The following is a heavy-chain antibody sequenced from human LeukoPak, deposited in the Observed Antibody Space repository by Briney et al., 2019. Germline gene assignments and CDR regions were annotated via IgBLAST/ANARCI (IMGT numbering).Heavy chain of an antibody. CDR1: GFTVSSNY. Sequence: SGGSLRLSCAASGFTVSSNYMSWVRQAPGKGLEWVSVIYSGGSTYYADSVKGRFTISRDNSKNTLYLQMNSLRAEDTAVYYCAKDGITYYNFWSGYSSFDYWGQGTLVTVSS. CDR3: AKDGITYYNFWSGYSSFDY. CDR2: IYSGGST. V-gene: IGHV3-53*01. D-gene: IGHD3-3*01. J-gene: IGHJ4*02.